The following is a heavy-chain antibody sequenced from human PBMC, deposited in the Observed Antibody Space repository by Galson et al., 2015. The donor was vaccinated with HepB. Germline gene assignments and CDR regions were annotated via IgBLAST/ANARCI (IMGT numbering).Heavy chain of an antibody. Sequence: SLRLSCAASGFTFSSYWMSWVRQAPGKGLEWVANIKQDGSEKYYVDSVKGRFTISRDNAKNSLYLQMNSLRAEDTAVYYCARVARRSIWFGEFGGQGTLVTVSS. CDR3: ARVARRSIWFGEF. J-gene: IGHJ4*02. V-gene: IGHV3-7*03. CDR1: GFTFSSYW. D-gene: IGHD3-10*01. CDR2: IKQDGSEK.